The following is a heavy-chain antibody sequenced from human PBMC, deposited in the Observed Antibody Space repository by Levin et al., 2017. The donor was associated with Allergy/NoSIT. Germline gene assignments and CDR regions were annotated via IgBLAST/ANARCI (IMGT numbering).Heavy chain of an antibody. CDR2: IKSKTDGGTT. CDR3: TTAGSIFGVVILNWYFDL. J-gene: IGHJ2*01. CDR1: GFPFSNAW. V-gene: IGHV3-15*01. Sequence: LSLTCAASGFPFSNAWMSWVRQAPGKGLEWVGRIKSKTDGGTTDYAAPVKGRFTISRDDSKNTLYLQMNSLKTEDTAVYYCTTAGSIFGVVILNWYFDLWGRGTLVTVSS. D-gene: IGHD3-3*01.